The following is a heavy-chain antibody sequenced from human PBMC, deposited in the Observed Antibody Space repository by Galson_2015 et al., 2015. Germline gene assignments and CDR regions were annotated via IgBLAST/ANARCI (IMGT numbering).Heavy chain of an antibody. V-gene: IGHV3-48*02. Sequence: SLRLSCAASGFTFSSYSMNWVRQAPGKGLEWVSYISSSSSTIYYADSVKGRFTISRDNAKNSLYLQMNSLRDEDTAVYYCARARITMIVDALGYWGQGTLVTVSS. CDR1: GFTFSSYS. CDR3: ARARITMIVDALGY. D-gene: IGHD3-22*01. CDR2: ISSSSSTI. J-gene: IGHJ4*02.